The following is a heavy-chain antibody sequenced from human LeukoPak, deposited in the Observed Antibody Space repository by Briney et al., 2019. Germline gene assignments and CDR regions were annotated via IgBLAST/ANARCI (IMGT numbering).Heavy chain of an antibody. V-gene: IGHV3-21*01. J-gene: IGHJ4*02. CDR2: ISDGGTYV. Sequence: PGGSLRLSCTASGFTFNTYSMNWVRQAPGKGLEWISSISDGGTYVYYADSVKRRFTISRDNAKSSLYLQMNSLRAEDTAVYYCARDLRPTKPSFDYWGQGTLVTVYS. CDR3: ARDLRPTKPSFDY. CDR1: GFTFNTYS. D-gene: IGHD2-2*01.